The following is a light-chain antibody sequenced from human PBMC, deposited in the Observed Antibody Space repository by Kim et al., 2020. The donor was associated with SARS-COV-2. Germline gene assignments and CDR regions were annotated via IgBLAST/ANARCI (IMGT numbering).Light chain of an antibody. J-gene: IGLJ2*01. Sequence: PGQSLAIACTSTASDVGGNNYFSWYQPHPGKVPILVIYDVTQRPSGVPDRFSGSESGSAASLTISGLQAEDEADYYCCSYAGTYTVFGGGTQLTVL. CDR1: ASDVGGNNY. CDR2: DVT. CDR3: CSYAGTYTV. V-gene: IGLV2-11*03.